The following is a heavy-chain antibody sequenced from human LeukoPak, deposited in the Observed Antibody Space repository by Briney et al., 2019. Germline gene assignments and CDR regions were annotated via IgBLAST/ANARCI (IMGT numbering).Heavy chain of an antibody. Sequence: SETLSLTCAVYGGSFSGCYWSWIRQPPGKGLEWIGEINHSGSTNYNPSLKSRVTISVDTSKNQFSLKLSSVTAADTAVYYCARGDYVSWFDPWGQGTLVTVSS. CDR1: GGSFSGCY. CDR2: INHSGST. CDR3: ARGDYVSWFDP. D-gene: IGHD4-17*01. J-gene: IGHJ5*02. V-gene: IGHV4-34*01.